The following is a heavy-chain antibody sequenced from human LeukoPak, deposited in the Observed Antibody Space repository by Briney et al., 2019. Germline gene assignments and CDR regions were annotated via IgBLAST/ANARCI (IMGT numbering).Heavy chain of an antibody. V-gene: IGHV4-61*10. CDR3: ARAHCSGGSCYPGWFDP. D-gene: IGHD2-15*01. J-gene: IGHJ5*02. Sequence: PSETLSLTCTVSGGSISSGSYYWSWIRQPAGKGLEWIGCIYTSGSTNYNPSLKSRVTISVDTSKNQFSLKLSSVTAADTAVYYCARAHCSGGSCYPGWFDPWGQGTLVTVSS. CDR2: IYTSGST. CDR1: GGSISSGSYY.